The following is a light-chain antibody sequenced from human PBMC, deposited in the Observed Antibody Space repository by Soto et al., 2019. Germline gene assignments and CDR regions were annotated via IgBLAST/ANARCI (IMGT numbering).Light chain of an antibody. Sequence: DIQMTQSPSSLSVSLGDRVTITCRASQNIRNYLVWYQHKADKAPNLLIYAASSLQSGVPSRFSGSGSGTDFTLTISSLQPEDFATYYCQQTYSIPLTFGQGTKVDIK. J-gene: IGKJ1*01. CDR1: QNIRNY. CDR3: QQTYSIPLT. CDR2: AAS. V-gene: IGKV1-39*01.